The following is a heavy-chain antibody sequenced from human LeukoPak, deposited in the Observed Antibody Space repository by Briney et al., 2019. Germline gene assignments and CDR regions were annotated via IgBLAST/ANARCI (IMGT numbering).Heavy chain of an antibody. J-gene: IGHJ4*02. CDR2: ISYDGSNK. CDR3: AKPRGTYYYDSSGHFDY. Sequence: SGGSLRLSCAASGFTFSSYGMHWVRQAPGKGLEWVAVISYDGSNKYYADSVKGRFTISRDNSKNTLYLQMNSLRAEDTAVYYCAKPRGTYYYDSSGHFDYWGQGTLVTVSS. D-gene: IGHD3-22*01. V-gene: IGHV3-30*18. CDR1: GFTFSSYG.